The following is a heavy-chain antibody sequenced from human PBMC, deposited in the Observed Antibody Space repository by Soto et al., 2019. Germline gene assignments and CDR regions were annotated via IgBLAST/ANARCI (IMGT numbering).Heavy chain of an antibody. J-gene: IGHJ5*02. Sequence: EVQVAESGGGLVNPGGSLRLSCNFTFSMYSMNWVRQAPGMGLEWVASISSGGIYIKYADSVKGRFTITRDNAKNSVSLQMNSLKVEGTALYYCTRDQGGSYDSWFDPWGQGTQVIVSS. V-gene: IGHV3-21*06. CDR3: TRDQGGSYDSWFDP. CDR2: ISSGGIYI. CDR1: TFSMYS. D-gene: IGHD1-26*01.